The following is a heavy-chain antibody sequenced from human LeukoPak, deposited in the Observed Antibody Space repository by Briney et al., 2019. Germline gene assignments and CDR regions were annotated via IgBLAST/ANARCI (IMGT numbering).Heavy chain of an antibody. CDR1: VRPIRSYY. Sequence: SETLSLTCTVSVRPIRSYYWTWIRQPPGKGLEGIGDILYNGSTNFNPALKSRVTISMDTSKNQFPVKMPSVTAPDSAVYYCPSGPIFGVILPYQFHYWGQGTLVTVSS. V-gene: IGHV4-59*01. CDR3: PSGPIFGVILPYQFHY. CDR2: ILYNGST. J-gene: IGHJ4*02. D-gene: IGHD3-3*01.